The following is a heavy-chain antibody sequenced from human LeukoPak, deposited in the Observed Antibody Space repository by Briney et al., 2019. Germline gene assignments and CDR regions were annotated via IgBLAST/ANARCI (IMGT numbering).Heavy chain of an antibody. CDR1: GGSISSYY. D-gene: IGHD1-7*01. J-gene: IGHJ4*02. V-gene: IGHV4-59*04. CDR3: ASRRTTALSLFDY. Sequence: SETLSLTCTVSGGSISSYYWSWIRQPPGKGLEWIGYIYYSGSTYYNPSLKSRVTISVDTSKNQFSLKLSSVTAADTAVYYCASRRTTALSLFDYWGQGTLVTVSS. CDR2: IYYSGST.